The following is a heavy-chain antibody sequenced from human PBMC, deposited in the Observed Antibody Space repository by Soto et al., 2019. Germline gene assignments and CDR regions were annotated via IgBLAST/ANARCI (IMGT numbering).Heavy chain of an antibody. V-gene: IGHV4-59*01. CDR2: IYYSGST. D-gene: IGHD2-15*01. Sequence: SQTRSHRNSVSGGFMSREQWLGSRQPPGKGLEWIGYIYYSGSTNYNPSLKSRVTMSVDTSKNQFSLKLSSVTAADTAVYYCASGGRAYCSGGTCSDLFDYWGQGTLVTVS. CDR1: GGFMSREQ. J-gene: IGHJ4*02. CDR3: ASGGRAYCSGGTCSDLFDY.